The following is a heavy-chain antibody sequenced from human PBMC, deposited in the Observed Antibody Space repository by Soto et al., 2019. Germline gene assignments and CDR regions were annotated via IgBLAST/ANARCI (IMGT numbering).Heavy chain of an antibody. J-gene: IGHJ1*01. CDR1: GFTFSNYA. Sequence: PGGSLRLSXAASGFTFSNYAMSWVRQAPGKGLEWVSAISGSGGSTYYADSVKGRFTISRDNSKNTLYLQMNSLRAEDTAVYFCASGYSSTWYEYYQHWGQGTRVTVSS. CDR2: ISGSGGST. V-gene: IGHV3-23*01. D-gene: IGHD6-13*01. CDR3: ASGYSSTWYEYYQH.